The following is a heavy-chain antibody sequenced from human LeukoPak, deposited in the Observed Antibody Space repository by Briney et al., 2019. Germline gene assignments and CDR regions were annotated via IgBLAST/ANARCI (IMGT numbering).Heavy chain of an antibody. Sequence: PLETLSLTCTVSGGSISNYYWSWIRQPPGKGLEWIAFIYYSGSTTYNPSLKSRVTISVDASKNQFSLKLSSVTAADTAVYYCARRMYGSSLDYWGQGTPVTVSA. D-gene: IGHD6-6*01. J-gene: IGHJ4*02. CDR3: ARRMYGSSLDY. CDR1: GGSISNYY. CDR2: IYYSGST. V-gene: IGHV4-59*08.